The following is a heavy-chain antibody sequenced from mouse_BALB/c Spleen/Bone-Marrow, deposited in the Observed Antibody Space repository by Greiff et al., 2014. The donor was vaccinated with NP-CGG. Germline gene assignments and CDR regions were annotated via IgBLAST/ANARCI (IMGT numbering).Heavy chain of an antibody. CDR2: IFPGTVTP. Sequence: QVQLQQSGAELVKPGASVKLSCKTSGYTFTSYWIQWVKQRPRQGLGWIGEIFPGTVTPYYNEKFKGKATLTIDTSSSTASMQLSSLTSEDSAVYFCARRGYGYLDYWGQGTTLTVSS. CDR1: GYTFTSYW. D-gene: IGHD2-10*02. CDR3: ARRGYGYLDY. J-gene: IGHJ2*01. V-gene: IGHV1S132*01.